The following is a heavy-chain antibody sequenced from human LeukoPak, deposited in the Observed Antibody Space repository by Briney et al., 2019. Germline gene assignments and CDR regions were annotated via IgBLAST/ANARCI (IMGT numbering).Heavy chain of an antibody. CDR1: GDSICSGGYY. V-gene: IGHV4-30-2*01. CDR2: IYHSGST. CDR3: ARDMDRGTIFGVVIKRNWYFDL. D-gene: IGHD3-3*01. J-gene: IGHJ2*01. Sequence: SQTLSLTRTVSGDSICSGGYYWSWIRQPPGKSLEWIGYIYHSGSTYYNPSLKSRVTISVDRSKNQFSLKLSSVTAADTAVYYCARDMDRGTIFGVVIKRNWYFDLWGRGTLVTVSS.